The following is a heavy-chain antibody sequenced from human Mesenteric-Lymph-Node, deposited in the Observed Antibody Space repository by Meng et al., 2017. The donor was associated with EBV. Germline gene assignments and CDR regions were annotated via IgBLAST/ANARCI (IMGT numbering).Heavy chain of an antibody. D-gene: IGHD3-22*01. J-gene: IGHJ4*02. CDR1: GGSISSGLW. CDR2: IDPYGTA. V-gene: IGHV4-4*02. Sequence: VQLQGSGPGLVKASEPLSLTCTISGGSISSGLWWNWVRQTPGKGLEWIGEIDPYGTANYNPSLKSRVTMSVHKSKNQFSLTVTSVTAADTGVYFCARAMTVGVFYFDYWGRGSLVTVSS. CDR3: ARAMTVGVFYFDY.